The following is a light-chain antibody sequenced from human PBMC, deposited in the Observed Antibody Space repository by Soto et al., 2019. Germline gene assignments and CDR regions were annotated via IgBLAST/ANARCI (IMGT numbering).Light chain of an antibody. V-gene: IGKV3-20*01. J-gene: IGKJ5*01. CDR1: ESIGDY. Sequence: PGARATLSCWASESIGDYLAWYQQKPGQAPRLLIYGATMRTTGTPDRFSGAGSETHFTLAISRLEPGDFAVYYCQQYVTSPAITFGQGTRLEIK. CDR2: GAT. CDR3: QQYVTSPAIT.